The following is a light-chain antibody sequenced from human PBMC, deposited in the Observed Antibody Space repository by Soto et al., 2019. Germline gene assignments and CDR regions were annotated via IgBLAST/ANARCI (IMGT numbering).Light chain of an antibody. Sequence: QPVLTQSPSASASLGASVKLTCTLSSGHSSYSIAWHQLQPEKGPRYLLTLDSDGSHFKGDGIPDRFSASSSGAERYLTISSLQSEDEADYYCQTWGTGIQVFGGGTQLTVL. J-gene: IGLJ3*02. CDR3: QTWGTGIQV. CDR2: LDSDGSH. V-gene: IGLV4-69*01. CDR1: SGHSSYS.